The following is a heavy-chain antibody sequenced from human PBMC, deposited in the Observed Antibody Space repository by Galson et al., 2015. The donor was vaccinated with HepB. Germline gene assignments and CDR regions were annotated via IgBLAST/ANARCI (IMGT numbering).Heavy chain of an antibody. V-gene: IGHV5-51*01. Sequence: QSGAEVKKPGESLKISCQASGYSFSTHWIGWVRQVPGQGLEWLGIIYPGDSDTKYSPAFQGHVTISVDRSVTSAYLQWTSLKVSDTATYFCAGQADIVAPFNYWGQGTLVTVSS. D-gene: IGHD2-21*01. CDR2: IYPGDSDT. CDR3: AGQADIVAPFNY. CDR1: GYSFSTHW. J-gene: IGHJ4*02.